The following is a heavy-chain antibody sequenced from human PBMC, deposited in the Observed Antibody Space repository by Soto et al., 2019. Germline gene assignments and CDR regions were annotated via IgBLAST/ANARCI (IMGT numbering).Heavy chain of an antibody. J-gene: IGHJ6*02. CDR1: GGSISSSSYY. D-gene: IGHD6-6*01. CDR2: IYYSGST. Sequence: PSQTLPLTCTVSGGSISSSSYYWGWIRPPPGKGLEWIGSIYYSGSTYYNPSLKSRVTISVDTSKNQFSLKLSSVTAADTAVYYCARSLPYSSSSGRGLGLYYYYGMDVWGQGTTVTVSS. CDR3: ARSLPYSSSSGRGLGLYYYYGMDV. V-gene: IGHV4-39*07.